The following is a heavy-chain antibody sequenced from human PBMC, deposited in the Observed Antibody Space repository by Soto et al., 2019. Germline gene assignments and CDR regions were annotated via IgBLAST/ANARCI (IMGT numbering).Heavy chain of an antibody. CDR1: GYTFTGYY. CDR3: ARGAPLPAANYYGMDV. CDR2: INPNSGGT. J-gene: IGHJ6*02. Sequence: VSVKVSCKASGYTFTGYYMHWVRQAPGQGLEWMGWINPNSGGTNYAQKFQGRVTMTRDTSISTAYMELSRLRSDDTAVYYCARGAPLPAANYYGMDVWGQGITVTVSS. D-gene: IGHD2-2*01. V-gene: IGHV1-2*02.